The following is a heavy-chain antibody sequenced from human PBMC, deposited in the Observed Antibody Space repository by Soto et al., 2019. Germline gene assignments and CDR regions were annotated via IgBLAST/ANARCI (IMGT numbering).Heavy chain of an antibody. CDR3: ARSDHYYYDSSGYWDY. J-gene: IGHJ4*02. CDR1: GGSFSGYY. Sequence: WETLSLACAVYGGSFSGYYWSWIRQPPGKGLEWIGEINHSGSTNYNPSLKSRVTISVDTSKNQFSLKLSSVTAADTAVYYCARSDHYYYDSSGYWDYWGQGTLVTVS. D-gene: IGHD3-22*01. V-gene: IGHV4-34*01. CDR2: INHSGST.